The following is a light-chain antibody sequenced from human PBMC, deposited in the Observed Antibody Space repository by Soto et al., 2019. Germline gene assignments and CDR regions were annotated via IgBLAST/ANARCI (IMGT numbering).Light chain of an antibody. CDR3: QQYGSLPRT. CDR2: GVS. V-gene: IGKV3-20*01. J-gene: IGKJ1*01. Sequence: EIVLTQSPGTLSLSPGERATLSCRANQSVTSSYFAWYQQKPGQAPRLLIYGVSRRATGISERFSGSGSGADFTLTISRLEPEDFAVYYCQQYGSLPRTFGQGTKVEIK. CDR1: QSVTSSY.